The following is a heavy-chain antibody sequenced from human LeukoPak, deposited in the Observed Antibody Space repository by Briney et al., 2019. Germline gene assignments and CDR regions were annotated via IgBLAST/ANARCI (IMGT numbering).Heavy chain of an antibody. D-gene: IGHD3-10*01. CDR3: ARYSGSGGWFDP. V-gene: IGHV4-59*01. J-gene: IGHJ5*02. CDR1: GGSISTYY. Sequence: PSETLSLTCTVSGGSISTYYWSWMRQPPGRGLEWIGYIYYSGSTNHNPSLQSRVTISVDTSKNQFSLKLNSVTAADTAVYYCARYSGSGGWFDPWGQGTLVTVSS. CDR2: IYYSGST.